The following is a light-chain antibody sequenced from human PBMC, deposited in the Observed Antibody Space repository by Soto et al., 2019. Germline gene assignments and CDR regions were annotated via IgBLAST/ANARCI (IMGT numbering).Light chain of an antibody. CDR1: QSVSRN. J-gene: IGKJ1*01. CDR2: GAS. V-gene: IGKV3-15*01. CDR3: QQYNNWPRT. Sequence: EIVMTQSPATLSVSPGERATLSCRASQSVSRNLAWYQQKPGQAPRLLIYGASTRATGIPARFSGSGSGTEFTLNISSLQSEDFAFYYCQQYNNWPRTFGQGTKVEIK.